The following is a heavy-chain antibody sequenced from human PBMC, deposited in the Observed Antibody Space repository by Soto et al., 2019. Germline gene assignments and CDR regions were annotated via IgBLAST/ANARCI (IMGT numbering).Heavy chain of an antibody. CDR1: GFTISDHY. CDR2: GRNKANSYST. J-gene: IGHJ4*02. V-gene: IGHV3-72*01. D-gene: IGHD5-12*01. CDR3: ARASRVVVALDY. Sequence: EVQLVESGGGLVQPGGSLRLSCTASGFTISDHYMDWVRQVPGEGLEWVGRGRNKANSYSTEYAASVKDRFTISRDDSKNSLYLQMNSLKTEDTAVYYCARASRVVVALDYWGQGTLVTVSS.